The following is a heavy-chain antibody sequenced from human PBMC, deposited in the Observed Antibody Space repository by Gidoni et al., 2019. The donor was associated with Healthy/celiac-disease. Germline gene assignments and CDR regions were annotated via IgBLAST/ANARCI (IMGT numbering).Heavy chain of an antibody. CDR1: GFTFSSYG. Sequence: QVQLVESGGGVVQPGRSLRLSCAASGFTFSSYGMHWVRQAPGKGLEWVAVIGYDGSNKYYADSVKGRFTISRDNSKNTLYLQMNSLRAEDTAVYYCARDSLEPPELYYGMDVWGQGTTVTVSS. V-gene: IGHV3-33*01. CDR3: ARDSLEPPELYYGMDV. J-gene: IGHJ6*02. D-gene: IGHD1-1*01. CDR2: IGYDGSNK.